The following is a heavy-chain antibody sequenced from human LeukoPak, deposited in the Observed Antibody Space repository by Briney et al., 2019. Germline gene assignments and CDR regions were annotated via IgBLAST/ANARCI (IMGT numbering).Heavy chain of an antibody. CDR3: ASAKEGRPNYYDSSGYYFY. CDR1: GGTFSSYA. CDR2: IIPIFGTA. J-gene: IGHJ4*02. Sequence: SVKVSCKASGGTFSSYAFSWVRQAPGQGLEWMGRIIPIFGTANYAQKFQGRVTITADEFTSTAYMELSSLRSEDTAVYFCASAKEGRPNYYDSSGYYFYWGQGTLVTVSS. V-gene: IGHV1-69*15. D-gene: IGHD3-22*01.